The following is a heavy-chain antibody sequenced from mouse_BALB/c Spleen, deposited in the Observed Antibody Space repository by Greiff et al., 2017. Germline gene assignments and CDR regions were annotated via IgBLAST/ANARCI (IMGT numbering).Heavy chain of an antibody. J-gene: IGHJ2*01. CDR3: ARRGRQWDEYFDY. CDR2: ISSGSSTI. CDR1: GFTFSSFG. V-gene: IGHV5-17*02. D-gene: IGHD4-1*01. Sequence: EVQRVESGGGLVQPGGSRKLSCAASGFTFSSFGMHWVRQSPEKGLEWVAYISSGSSTIYYADTVKGRFTLFSDNPKKTLFLQITSLRSEDTAMYYCARRGRQWDEYFDYWGQGTTLTVSA.